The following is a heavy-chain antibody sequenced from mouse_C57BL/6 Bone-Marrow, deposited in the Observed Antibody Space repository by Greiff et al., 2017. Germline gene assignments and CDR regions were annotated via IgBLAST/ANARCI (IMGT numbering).Heavy chain of an antibody. V-gene: IGHV1-64*01. Sequence: VQLQQPGAELVQPGASVKLSCKASGYTFTSYWMHWVKQRPGQGLAWIGMIHPNSGSTNYNEKFKSKATLTVDKSSSTAYMQLSSLTSEDSAVYYCAMFYSKKDYWGEGTTLTVSS. CDR3: AMFYSKKDY. J-gene: IGHJ2*01. CDR1: GYTFTSYW. CDR2: IHPNSGST. D-gene: IGHD2-5*01.